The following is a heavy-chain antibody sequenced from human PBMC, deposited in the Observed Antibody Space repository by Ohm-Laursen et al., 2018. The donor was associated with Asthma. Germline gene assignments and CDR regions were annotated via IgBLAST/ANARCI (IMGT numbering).Heavy chain of an antibody. Sequence: SLRLSCSASEFTFSLYSMNWVRQAPGKGLEWVSYISSSSTIYYADSVKGRFTVSRDDSKNTLYLQMNSLRPDDTAVYYCARDVMEWYLPAFDFWGQGTLVTVSS. CDR1: EFTFSLYS. V-gene: IGHV3-48*01. J-gene: IGHJ4*02. CDR3: ARDVMEWYLPAFDF. D-gene: IGHD3-3*01. CDR2: ISSSSTI.